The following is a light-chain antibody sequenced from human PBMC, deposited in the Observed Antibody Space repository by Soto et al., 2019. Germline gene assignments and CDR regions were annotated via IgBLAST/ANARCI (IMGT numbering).Light chain of an antibody. J-gene: IGKJ1*01. CDR2: WAS. CDR1: QSVLSSSNNKTN. Sequence: IVMTQFPASLAVSLGERATINGKSSQSVLSSSNNKTNLAWYQQKPGQPPKLIIHWASTRDSGVPDRFSGSGSGTDFTLTISRLQAEDVAVYYCQQYYSTPWTFGQGTKVEIK. V-gene: IGKV4-1*01. CDR3: QQYYSTPWT.